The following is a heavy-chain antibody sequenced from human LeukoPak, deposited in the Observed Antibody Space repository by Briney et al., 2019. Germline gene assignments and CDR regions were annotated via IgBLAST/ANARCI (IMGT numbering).Heavy chain of an antibody. CDR1: GGTFSSYA. V-gene: IGHV1-69*04. CDR2: IIPILGIA. Sequence: SVKVSCKASGGTFSSYAISWVRQAPGQGLEWMGRIIPILGIANYAQKFQGRVTITADKSTSTAYMELGSLRSEDTAVYYCARDPSSSWDMRWFDPWGQGTLVTVSS. D-gene: IGHD6-6*01. J-gene: IGHJ5*02. CDR3: ARDPSSSWDMRWFDP.